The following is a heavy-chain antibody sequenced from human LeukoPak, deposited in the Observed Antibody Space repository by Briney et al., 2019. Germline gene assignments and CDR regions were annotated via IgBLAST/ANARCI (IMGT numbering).Heavy chain of an antibody. Sequence: SETLSLTCTVSGGSISSSSYYWGWIAQPPGKGLEWIGSIYYCGITYYNPSLNSRVIITVNTSKNQFSLKLSSVTAADTAVYYCARDRSGLMDYWGQGTLVTVSS. CDR1: GGSISSSSYY. CDR2: IYYCGIT. D-gene: IGHD2-8*02. J-gene: IGHJ4*02. CDR3: ARDRSGLMDY. V-gene: IGHV4-39*07.